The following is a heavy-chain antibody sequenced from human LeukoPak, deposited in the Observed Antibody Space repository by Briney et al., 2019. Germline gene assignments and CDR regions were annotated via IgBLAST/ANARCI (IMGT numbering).Heavy chain of an antibody. CDR2: IRYDGSNK. D-gene: IGHD6-13*01. Sequence: PGGSLRLSCAASGFPFSSYGMQWVRQAPGKGLEWVAYIRYDGSNKYYADSVKGRFTISRDNSKHTLYLQVNSLRAEDTAVYYCAKDPPVTSSSWSGDDYWGQGTLVTVSS. CDR3: AKDPPVTSSSWSGDDY. V-gene: IGHV3-30*02. CDR1: GFPFSSYG. J-gene: IGHJ4*02.